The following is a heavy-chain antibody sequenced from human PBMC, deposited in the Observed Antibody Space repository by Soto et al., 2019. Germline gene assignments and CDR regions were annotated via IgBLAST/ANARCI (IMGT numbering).Heavy chain of an antibody. J-gene: IGHJ3*02. Sequence: GGSLRLSCAASGFTFSNAWMSWVRQAPGKGLEWVGRIKSKTDGGTTDYAAPVKGRFTISRDDSKNTLYLQMNSLKTEDTAVYYCTTGETAYDAFDIWGQGTMVTVSS. CDR1: GFTFSNAW. D-gene: IGHD1-26*01. CDR3: TTGETAYDAFDI. V-gene: IGHV3-15*01. CDR2: IKSKTDGGTT.